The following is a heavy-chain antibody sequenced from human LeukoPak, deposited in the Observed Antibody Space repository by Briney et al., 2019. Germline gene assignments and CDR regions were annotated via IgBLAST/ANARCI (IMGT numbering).Heavy chain of an antibody. CDR3: ASPWGSPTSYGMDV. CDR2: IIPIFGIA. Sequence: SVKVSCKASGGTFSSYAISWVRQAPGQGLEWMGRIIPIFGIANYARKFQGRVTITADKPTSTAYMGLSSLRSEDTAVYYCASPWGSPTSYGMDVWGQGTTVTVSS. D-gene: IGHD7-27*01. J-gene: IGHJ6*02. V-gene: IGHV1-69*04. CDR1: GGTFSSYA.